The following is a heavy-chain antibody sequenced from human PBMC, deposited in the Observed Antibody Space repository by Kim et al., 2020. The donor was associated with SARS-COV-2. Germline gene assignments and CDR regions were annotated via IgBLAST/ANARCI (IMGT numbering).Heavy chain of an antibody. Sequence: ASVKVSCKASGYTFTSYAMHWVRQAPGQRLEWMGWINAGNGNTKYSQKFQGRVTITRDTSASTAYMELSSLRSEDTAVYYCAREALLWFSFDYWGQGTLVTVSS. J-gene: IGHJ4*02. D-gene: IGHD3-10*01. CDR3: AREALLWFSFDY. V-gene: IGHV1-3*01. CDR1: GYTFTSYA. CDR2: INAGNGNT.